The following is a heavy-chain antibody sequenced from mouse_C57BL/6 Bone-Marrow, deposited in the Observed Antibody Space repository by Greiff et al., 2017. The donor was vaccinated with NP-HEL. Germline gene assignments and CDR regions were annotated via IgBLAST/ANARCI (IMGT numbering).Heavy chain of an antibody. D-gene: IGHD4-1*01. CDR2: IYLGSGST. V-gene: IGHV1-55*01. J-gene: IGHJ1*03. CDR1: GYTFTSYW. CDR3: ARVPNWLYWYFDV. Sequence: VQLQQSGAELVKPGASVKMSCKASGYTFTSYWITWVKQRPGQGLEWIGDIYLGSGSTNYNEKFKSKATLTVDTSSSTAYMQLSSLTSEDSAVYYCARVPNWLYWYFDVWGTGTTVTVSS.